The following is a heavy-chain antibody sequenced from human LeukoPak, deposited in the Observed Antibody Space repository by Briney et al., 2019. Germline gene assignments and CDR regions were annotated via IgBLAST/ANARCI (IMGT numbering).Heavy chain of an antibody. J-gene: IGHJ4*02. CDR2: ISSSSTI. Sequence: GGSLRLSCAASGFTFSSYSMNWVRQAPGKGLEWVSYISSSSTIYYADSVKGRFTISRDNAKNSLYLQMNSLRDEDTAVYYCARANRGGDYWGQGTLVTVSS. CDR3: ARANRGGDY. V-gene: IGHV3-48*02. D-gene: IGHD3-16*01. CDR1: GFTFSSYS.